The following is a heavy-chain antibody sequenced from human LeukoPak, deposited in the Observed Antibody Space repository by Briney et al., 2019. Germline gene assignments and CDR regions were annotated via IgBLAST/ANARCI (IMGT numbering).Heavy chain of an antibody. CDR1: GFTFSSYS. Sequence: GGSLRLFCAASGFTFSSYSMNWVRQAPGKGLEWVSSISSSSSYIYYADSVKGRFTISRDNAKNSLYLQMNSLRAEDTAVYYCARDAPPDHDYVWGSYRDDAFDIWGQGTMVTVSS. J-gene: IGHJ3*02. V-gene: IGHV3-21*01. CDR3: ARDAPPDHDYVWGSYRDDAFDI. D-gene: IGHD3-16*02. CDR2: ISSSSSYI.